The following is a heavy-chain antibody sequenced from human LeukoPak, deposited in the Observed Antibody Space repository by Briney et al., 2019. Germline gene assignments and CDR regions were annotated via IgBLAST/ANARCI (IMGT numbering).Heavy chain of an antibody. Sequence: PGGSLRLSCAASGFTFSSYSMNWVRQAPGKGLEWVSYISSSSTIYYADSVKGRFTISRDNAKNSLYLQMNSLRAEDTAVYYCARDSRRSVYSRKAILFDYWGQGTLVTVSS. CDR2: ISSSSTI. V-gene: IGHV3-48*01. CDR1: GFTFSSYS. D-gene: IGHD1-14*01. J-gene: IGHJ4*02. CDR3: ARDSRRSVYSRKAILFDY.